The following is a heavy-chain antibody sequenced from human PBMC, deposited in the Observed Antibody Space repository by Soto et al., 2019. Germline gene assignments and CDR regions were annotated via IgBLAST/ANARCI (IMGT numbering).Heavy chain of an antibody. D-gene: IGHD2-15*01. CDR3: AREGCSGGSCYYYYYYMDV. CDR2: IIPILGIA. CDR1: GGTFSSYT. J-gene: IGHJ6*03. Sequence: QVQLVQSGAEVKKPGSSVKVSCKASGGTFSSYTISWVRQAPGQGLEWMGGIIPILGIANYAQKFQGRVTITADKSTSTAYMELSSLRAEDTAVYYCAREGCSGGSCYYYYYYMDVWGKGTTVTVSS. V-gene: IGHV1-69*08.